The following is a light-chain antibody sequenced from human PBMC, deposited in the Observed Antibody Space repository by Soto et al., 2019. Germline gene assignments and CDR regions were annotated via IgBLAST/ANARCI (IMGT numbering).Light chain of an antibody. CDR1: QSVAGY. Sequence: GDTVTITCRASQSVAGYLNWYHQRPGQAPKLLIYGSFTLQGGVPSRFSGTGYGTDFTLTISSLQPEDVATYYCQQTFSAPQTFGHGTKVDIK. V-gene: IGKV1-39*01. J-gene: IGKJ1*01. CDR3: QQTFSAPQT. CDR2: GSF.